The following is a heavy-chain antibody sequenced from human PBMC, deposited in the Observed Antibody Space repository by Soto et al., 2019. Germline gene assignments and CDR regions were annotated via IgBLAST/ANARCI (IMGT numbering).Heavy chain of an antibody. CDR3: PASLEYRSPDVSRSEWWGAFDV. V-gene: IGHV3-74*01. Sequence: GGSLRLSCAASGITFSNYWMHWVRQAPGKGLVWVSRINSDGSITNYADSVKGRFTISRDNAKNTLYLQMNSLRVEDTAVYYCPASLEYRSPDVSRSEWWGAFDVCGQVTMVTVSS. J-gene: IGHJ3*01. D-gene: IGHD2-8*01. CDR1: GITFSNYW. CDR2: INSDGSIT.